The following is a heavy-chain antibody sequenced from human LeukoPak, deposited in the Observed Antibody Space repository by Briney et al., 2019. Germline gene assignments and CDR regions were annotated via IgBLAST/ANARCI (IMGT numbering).Heavy chain of an antibody. CDR3: ARVEMSLRSLDV. CDR2: MNTDGSST. D-gene: IGHD3-3*01. Sequence: PGGSLRLSCAASGFTFSSYWMHWVRQAPGKGLGWVSRMNTDGSSTSYADSVKGRFTISRDNAKNTLYLQMNSLRAEDTAVYYCARVEMSLRSLDVWGKGTTVTVSS. V-gene: IGHV3-74*01. CDR1: GFTFSSYW. J-gene: IGHJ6*04.